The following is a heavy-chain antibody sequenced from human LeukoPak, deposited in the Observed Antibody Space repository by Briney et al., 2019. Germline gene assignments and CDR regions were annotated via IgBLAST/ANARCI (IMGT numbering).Heavy chain of an antibody. CDR1: GFSLSNARMG. J-gene: IGHJ4*02. D-gene: IGHD5-18*01. CDR3: ARIQGYSYDNIDY. CDR2: IFSNDEK. V-gene: IGHV2-26*01. Sequence: SGPTLVKPTETLTLTCSVSGFSLSNARMGVSWIRQPPGKALEWLAHIFSNDEKSYSTSLKSRLTISKDTSKSQVVPTMTNMDPVDTATYYCARIQGYSYDNIDYWGQGTLVTVSS.